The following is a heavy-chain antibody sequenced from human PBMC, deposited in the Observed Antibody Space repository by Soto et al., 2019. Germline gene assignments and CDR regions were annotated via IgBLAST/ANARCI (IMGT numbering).Heavy chain of an antibody. CDR2: IYSDGRT. Sequence: EVQLVATGGGLIQPGGSLRLSCVASGFIVSTNYMNWVRQAPGKGLEWVSVIYSDGRTVYADSVKGRFTISRDNSKNTLYLQMNSLRAEDTAAYYCARGAGVYDAFDIWGQGTKVTVSS. CDR1: GFIVSTNY. CDR3: ARGAGVYDAFDI. D-gene: IGHD6-19*01. V-gene: IGHV3-53*02. J-gene: IGHJ3*02.